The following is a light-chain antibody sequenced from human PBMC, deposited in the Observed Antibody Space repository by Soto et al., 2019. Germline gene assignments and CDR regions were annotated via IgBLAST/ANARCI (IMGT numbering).Light chain of an antibody. CDR3: QQYGTSPWT. CDR2: GTF. J-gene: IGKJ1*01. CDR1: QSVSSSH. Sequence: EIVLTQSPGTLSLSPGERATLSCRASQSVSSSHLGWYQQKPGQALRLLIYGTFRRATGIPDRFSGSGSGTDFTLTISRLEPEDFAVYHCQQYGTSPWTFGQGTKVEIK. V-gene: IGKV3-20*01.